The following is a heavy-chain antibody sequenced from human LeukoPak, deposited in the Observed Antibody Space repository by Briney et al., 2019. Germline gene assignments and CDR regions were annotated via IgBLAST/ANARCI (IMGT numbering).Heavy chain of an antibody. V-gene: IGHV4-39*01. J-gene: IGHJ5*02. D-gene: IGHD1-7*01. CDR2: IHKSGNT. CDR1: GGSISGSSYY. Sequence: PSETLSLTCTVSGGSISGSSYYWAWIRQPSGKGLEWIGSIHKSGNTYYTASLKSRVTISVDTSKNQFSLKLTSATATDTAVYYCARLVTAATGNCFDPWGQGTLVTVSS. CDR3: ARLVTAATGNCFDP.